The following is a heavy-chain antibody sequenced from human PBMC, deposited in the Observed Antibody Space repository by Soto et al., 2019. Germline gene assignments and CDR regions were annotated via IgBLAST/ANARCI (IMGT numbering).Heavy chain of an antibody. CDR2: IYYSGST. V-gene: IGHV4-61*08. D-gene: IGHD1-7*01. Sequence: PSETLSLTCTVSGGSISSGGYYWSWIRQHPGKGLEWIGYIYYSGSTNYNPPLKSRVTISLDTSKNQFSLKLSSVTAADTAVYYCARHSWELRKTFDYWGQGTLVTVSS. CDR1: GGSISSGGYY. CDR3: ARHSWELRKTFDY. J-gene: IGHJ4*01.